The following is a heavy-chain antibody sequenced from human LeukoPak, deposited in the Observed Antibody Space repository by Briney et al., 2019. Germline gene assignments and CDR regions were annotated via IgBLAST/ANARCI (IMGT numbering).Heavy chain of an antibody. V-gene: IGHV5-10-1*01. Sequence: GESLKISCQGSGFSLTTYLISWVRQMPGKGLEWMGRIYPSDSYTNYSPSFQGRVTISADKSISTAYLQLTSLRASDTAIYYCARHFYSGYDLIDYWGQGTLVTAS. CDR1: GFSLTTYL. D-gene: IGHD5-12*01. J-gene: IGHJ4*02. CDR2: IYPSDSYT. CDR3: ARHFYSGYDLIDY.